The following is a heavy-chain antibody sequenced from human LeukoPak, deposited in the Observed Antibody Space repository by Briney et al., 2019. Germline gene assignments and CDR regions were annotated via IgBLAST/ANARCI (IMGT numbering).Heavy chain of an antibody. CDR2: INHSGST. V-gene: IGHV4-34*01. CDR1: GGSFSGYY. Sequence: SETLSLTCAVYGGSFSGYYWSWIRQPPGKGLEWIGEINHSGSTNYNPSLKSRVTISVDTSKNQFSLKLSSVTAADTAVYYCARPLYYDILTGYSDWGQGTLVTVSS. CDR3: ARPLYYDILTGYSD. J-gene: IGHJ4*02. D-gene: IGHD3-9*01.